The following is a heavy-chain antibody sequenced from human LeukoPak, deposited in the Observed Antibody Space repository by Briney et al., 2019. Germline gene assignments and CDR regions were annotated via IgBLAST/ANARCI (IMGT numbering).Heavy chain of an antibody. CDR3: AKLSGQWLVLSPFGH. CDR2: ISGSGGST. J-gene: IGHJ4*02. D-gene: IGHD6-19*01. CDR1: GFTFSSYA. V-gene: IGHV3-23*01. Sequence: GGSLRLSCAASGFTFSSYAMSWVRQAPGKGLEWVLAISGSGGSTYYADSVKGRFTISRDSSKNTLYLQMNSLRAEDTAVYYCAKLSGQWLVLSPFGHWGQGTLVTVSS.